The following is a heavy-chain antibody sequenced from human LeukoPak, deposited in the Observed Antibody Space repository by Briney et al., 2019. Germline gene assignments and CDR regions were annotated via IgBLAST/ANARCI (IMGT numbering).Heavy chain of an antibody. CDR3: ARGRRTRGQLSHMDV. CDR1: GGSISSGGYY. CDR2: IYYSGST. V-gene: IGHV4-31*03. D-gene: IGHD2-2*01. Sequence: SETLSLTCTVSGGSISSGGYYWSWIRQHPGKGLEWIGYIYYSGSTYYNPSLKSRVTISVDTSKNQFSLKLSSVTAADTAVYYCARGRRTRGQLSHMDVWGKGTTVTVSS. J-gene: IGHJ6*03.